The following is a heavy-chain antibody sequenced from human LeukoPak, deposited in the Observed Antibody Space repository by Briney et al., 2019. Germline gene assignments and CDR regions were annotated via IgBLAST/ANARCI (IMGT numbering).Heavy chain of an antibody. Sequence: SXXLSLTCAVSGYSISSGYYWGWIRPPPGKGLEWIGSIYHSGSTYYNPSLKSRVTISVDTSKNQFSLKLSSVTAADTAVYYCARQLLRFLEWLSNPGAFDIWGQGTMVTVSS. CDR3: ARQLLRFLEWLSNPGAFDI. CDR2: IYHSGST. D-gene: IGHD3-3*01. J-gene: IGHJ3*02. CDR1: GYSISSGYY. V-gene: IGHV4-38-2*01.